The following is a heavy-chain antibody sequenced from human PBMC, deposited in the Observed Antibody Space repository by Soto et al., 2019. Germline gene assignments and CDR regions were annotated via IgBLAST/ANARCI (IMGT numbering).Heavy chain of an antibody. Sequence: GGSLRLSCAASGYSISTYWMSWVRQAPGKGLEWVANVKQDGSEEYYVDSVKGRLTISRDSAKNSLYLQMNSLRAEDTAVYYCASGGSSLNFDSWGQGTLVTVSS. J-gene: IGHJ4*02. CDR1: GYSISTYW. V-gene: IGHV3-7*01. CDR3: ASGGSSLNFDS. CDR2: VKQDGSEE. D-gene: IGHD6-6*01.